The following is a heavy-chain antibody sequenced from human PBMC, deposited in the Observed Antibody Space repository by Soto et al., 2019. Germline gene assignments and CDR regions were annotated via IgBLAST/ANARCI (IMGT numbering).Heavy chain of an antibody. CDR1: GGSVSSGDYY. V-gene: IGHV4-61*08. Sequence: SETLSLTCTVSGGSVSSGDYYWSLIRQPPGKGLEWIGFIFHSGNDKYNPSLKSRVTISVDTSKNQFSLSLDSVTAADTAVYFCARAHAPTLPFDYWGQGTLVTVS. J-gene: IGHJ4*01. CDR2: IFHSGND. CDR3: ARAHAPTLPFDY. D-gene: IGHD2-15*01.